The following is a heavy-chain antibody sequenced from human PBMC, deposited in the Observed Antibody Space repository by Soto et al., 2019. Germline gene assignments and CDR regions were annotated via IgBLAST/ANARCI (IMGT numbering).Heavy chain of an antibody. CDR2: IYPGDSDT. CDR3: AIARGDSSGYYYSNHYYYYGMDV. J-gene: IGHJ6*04. Sequence: GESLKISCKGSGYSFTSYWIGWVRQMPGKGLEWMGIIYPGDSDTRYSPSFQGQVTISADKSISTAYLQWSSLKASDTAMYYCAIARGDSSGYYYSNHYYYYGMDVWGEGTTVPVSS. CDR1: GYSFTSYW. D-gene: IGHD3-22*01. V-gene: IGHV5-51*01.